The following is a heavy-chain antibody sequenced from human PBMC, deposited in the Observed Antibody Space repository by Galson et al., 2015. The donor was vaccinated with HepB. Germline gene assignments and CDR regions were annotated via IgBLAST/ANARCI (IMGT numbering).Heavy chain of an antibody. J-gene: IGHJ4*02. V-gene: IGHV1-18*04. CDR3: ARDPHVATAAGGDY. D-gene: IGHD6-13*01. CDR1: GYTFPSYG. CDR2: ISAYNGNT. Sequence: QSGAEVKKPGESLKISCKASGYTFPSYGISWVRQAPGQGLEWMGWISAYNGNTNYAQKLQGRVTMTTDTSTSTAYMELRSLRSDDTAVYYCARDPHVATAAGGDYWGQGTLVTVSS.